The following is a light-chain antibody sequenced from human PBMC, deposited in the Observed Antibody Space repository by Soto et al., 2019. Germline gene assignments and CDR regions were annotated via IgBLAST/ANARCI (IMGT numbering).Light chain of an antibody. CDR3: QSYDSSLSGYV. Sequence: QAVVTQSPSVSGAPGQRVTISCTGRSSNIGAGFDVHWYQQLPGTAPKLLIYGNTNRPSGVPDRFSGSKSGTSASLAITGLQAEDEADYYCQSYDSSLSGYVFGTGTKVTVL. CDR2: GNT. J-gene: IGLJ1*01. CDR1: SSNIGAGFD. V-gene: IGLV1-40*01.